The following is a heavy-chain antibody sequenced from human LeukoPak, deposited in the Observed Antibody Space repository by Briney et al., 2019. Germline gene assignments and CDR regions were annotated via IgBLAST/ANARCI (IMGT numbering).Heavy chain of an antibody. CDR1: GGTFSSYA. J-gene: IGHJ6*02. V-gene: IGHV1-69*10. Sequence: GASVKLSCKASGGTFSSYAISWVRQAPGQGLEWMGGIIPILGIANYAQKFQGRVTITADKSTSTAYMELSSLRSEDTAVYYCARVRCSSTSCRSYYGMDVWGQGTTVTVSS. D-gene: IGHD2-2*01. CDR2: IIPILGIA. CDR3: ARVRCSSTSCRSYYGMDV.